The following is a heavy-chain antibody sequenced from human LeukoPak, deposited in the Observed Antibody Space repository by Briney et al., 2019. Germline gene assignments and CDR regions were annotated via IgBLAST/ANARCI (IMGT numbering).Heavy chain of an antibody. CDR2: ISYDGSNK. D-gene: IGHD6-13*01. J-gene: IGHJ4*02. CDR1: GFTFSSYA. Sequence: GGSLRLSCAASGFTFSSYAMHWVRQAPGKGLEWVAVISYDGSNKYYADSVKGRFTISRDNSKNTLYLQMNSLRAEDTAVYYCAGADGIAATDYWGQGTLVTVSS. V-gene: IGHV3-30-3*01. CDR3: AGADGIAATDY.